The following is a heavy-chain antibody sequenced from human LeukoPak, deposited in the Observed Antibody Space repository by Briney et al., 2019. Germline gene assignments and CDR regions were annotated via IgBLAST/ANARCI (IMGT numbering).Heavy chain of an antibody. J-gene: IGHJ6*04. Sequence: KPSETLSLTCAVYGGSFSGYYWSWIRQPPGKGLEWIGEINHSGSTNYNPSLKSRVTISVDTSKNQFSLKLSSVTAADTAVYYCARGGFYYDILTGYQSPTNYYYGMDVWGKGTTVTVSS. D-gene: IGHD3-9*01. V-gene: IGHV4-34*01. CDR2: INHSGST. CDR3: ARGGFYYDILTGYQSPTNYYYGMDV. CDR1: GGSFSGYY.